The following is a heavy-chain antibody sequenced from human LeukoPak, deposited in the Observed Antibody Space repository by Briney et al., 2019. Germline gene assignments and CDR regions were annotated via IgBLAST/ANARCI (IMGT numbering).Heavy chain of an antibody. CDR1: GGSISSYY. J-gene: IGHJ6*03. V-gene: IGHV4-59*01. Sequence: PSETLSLTCTVSGGSISSYYWSWIRQPPGKGLEWIGYIYYSGSTNYNPSLKSRVTTSVDTSKNQFSLKLSSVTAADTAVYYCARDHGGGWSEGYYYYYMDVWGKGTTVTVSS. CDR3: ARDHGGGWSEGYYYYYMDV. CDR2: IYYSGST. D-gene: IGHD6-19*01.